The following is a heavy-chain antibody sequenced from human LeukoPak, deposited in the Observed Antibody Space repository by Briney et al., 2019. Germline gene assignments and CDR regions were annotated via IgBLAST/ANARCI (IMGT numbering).Heavy chain of an antibody. CDR3: ARVQGYSYGFRVAFDI. CDR1: GGSISSSSYY. CDR2: IYYSGST. D-gene: IGHD5-18*01. J-gene: IGHJ3*02. Sequence: SETLSLICTVSGGSISSSSYYWGWIRQPLGKGLEWIGYIYYSGSTNYNPSLKSRVTISVDTSKNQFSLKLSSVTAADTAVYYCARVQGYSYGFRVAFDIWGQGTMVTVSS. V-gene: IGHV4-61*05.